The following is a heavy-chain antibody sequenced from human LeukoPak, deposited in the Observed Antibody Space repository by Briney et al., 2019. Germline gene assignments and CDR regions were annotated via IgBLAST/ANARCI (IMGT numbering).Heavy chain of an antibody. J-gene: IGHJ4*02. CDR2: INPNSGGT. D-gene: IGHD4-23*01. Sequence: ASVKVSCKASGYTFNGYYMHWVRQAPVQGLEWMGWINPNSGGTNYAQKFQGRVTMTRDTSISTAYMELSRLRSDDTAVYYCAKTLPLYGGISLYYFDYWGQGTLVTVSS. CDR3: AKTLPLYGGISLYYFDY. CDR1: GYTFNGYY. V-gene: IGHV1-2*02.